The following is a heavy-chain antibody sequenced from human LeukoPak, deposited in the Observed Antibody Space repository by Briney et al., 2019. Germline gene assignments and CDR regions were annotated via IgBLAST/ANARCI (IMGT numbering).Heavy chain of an antibody. D-gene: IGHD2-21*02. V-gene: IGHV4-30-2*01. CDR1: GGSISSGGYS. Sequence: PSQTLSLTCAVSGGSISSGGYSWSWIRQPPGKGLEWIGYIYHSGSTYYNPSLKSWVTISVDRSKNQFSLKLSSVTAADTAVYYRASSPYCGGDCYAFDIWGQGTMVTVSS. J-gene: IGHJ3*02. CDR2: IYHSGST. CDR3: ASSPYCGGDCYAFDI.